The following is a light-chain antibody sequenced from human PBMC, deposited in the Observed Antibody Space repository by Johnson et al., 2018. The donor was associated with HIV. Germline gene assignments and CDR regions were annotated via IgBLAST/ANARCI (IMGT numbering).Light chain of an antibody. J-gene: IGLJ1*01. V-gene: IGLV1-51*02. CDR2: ENN. Sequence: HSVLTQPPSVSADPGQKVTISCFGSDSNIGNNYVSWYQQLPGTAPKLLIYENNKRPSGIPDRFSGSKSGTSATLGITGLQTGDEADYYCGTWDSSLSAGGVFGTGTKGTVL. CDR1: DSNIGNNY. CDR3: GTWDSSLSAGGV.